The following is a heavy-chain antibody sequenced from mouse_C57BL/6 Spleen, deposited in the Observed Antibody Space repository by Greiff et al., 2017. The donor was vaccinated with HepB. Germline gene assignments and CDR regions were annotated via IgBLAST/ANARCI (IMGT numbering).Heavy chain of an antibody. Sequence: QVQLKQPGAELVKPGASVKLSCKASGYTFTSYWMQWVKQRPGQGLEWIGEIDPSDSYTNYNQKFKGKATLTVDTSSSTAYMQLSSLTSEDSAVYYCARWVDYWGQGTSVTVSS. CDR1: GYTFTSYW. CDR3: ARWVDY. J-gene: IGHJ4*01. CDR2: IDPSDSYT. V-gene: IGHV1-50*01.